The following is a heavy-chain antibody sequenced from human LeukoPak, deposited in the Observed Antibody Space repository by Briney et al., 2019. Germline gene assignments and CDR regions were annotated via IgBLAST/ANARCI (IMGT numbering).Heavy chain of an antibody. V-gene: IGHV1-58*01. D-gene: IGHD3-3*01. Sequence: ASVKVSCKASGFTFTNSAVQWVRQARGQRLEWIGWIVVGSGNTIYAQKFQKRVTITRDVSTSTAYMELNSLKSDDTAVYYCAAELRFLTRPVGDHWGQGTLVTVSS. CDR2: IVVGSGNT. J-gene: IGHJ4*02. CDR1: GFTFTNSA. CDR3: AAELRFLTRPVGDH.